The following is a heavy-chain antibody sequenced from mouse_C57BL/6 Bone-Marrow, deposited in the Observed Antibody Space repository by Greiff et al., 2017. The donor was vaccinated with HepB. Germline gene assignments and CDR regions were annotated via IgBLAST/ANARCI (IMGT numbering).Heavy chain of an antibody. CDR1: GFTFSDFY. Sequence: EVMLVESGGGLVQSGRSLRLSCATSGFTFSDFYMEWVRQAPGKGLEWIAASRNKANDYTTEYSASVKGRFIVSRDTSQSILYLQMNALRAEDTAIYYCARDAYDSNYVFAYWGQGTLVTVSA. J-gene: IGHJ3*01. D-gene: IGHD2-5*01. CDR2: SRNKANDYTT. V-gene: IGHV7-1*01. CDR3: ARDAYDSNYVFAY.